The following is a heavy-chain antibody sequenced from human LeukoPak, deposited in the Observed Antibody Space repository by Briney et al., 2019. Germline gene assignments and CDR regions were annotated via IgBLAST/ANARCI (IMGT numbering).Heavy chain of an antibody. Sequence: GASVKVSCKASGGTFSSYAISWVRQAPGQGLEWMGGIIPIFGTANYAQKFQGRVTITADESTSTAYMELSSLRSEDTAVYYCARRGVDTAMVLDYWGQGTLVTVSS. J-gene: IGHJ4*02. CDR3: ARRGVDTAMVLDY. CDR1: GGTFSSYA. D-gene: IGHD5-18*01. V-gene: IGHV1-69*13. CDR2: IIPIFGTA.